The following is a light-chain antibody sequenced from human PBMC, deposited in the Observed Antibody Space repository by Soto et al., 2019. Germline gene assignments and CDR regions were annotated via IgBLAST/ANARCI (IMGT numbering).Light chain of an antibody. Sequence: QSVLTQPPSASGTPGQRVTISCSGSSSNIGTNYVYWYQQLPGTAPKLLIYSNNHRPSGVPGRFSGSKSGTSASLAISGLLSEDEADYFCAAWDDSLNGPGVFGGGTKVTVL. CDR1: SSNIGTNY. V-gene: IGLV1-47*01. CDR2: SNN. J-gene: IGLJ3*02. CDR3: AAWDDSLNGPGV.